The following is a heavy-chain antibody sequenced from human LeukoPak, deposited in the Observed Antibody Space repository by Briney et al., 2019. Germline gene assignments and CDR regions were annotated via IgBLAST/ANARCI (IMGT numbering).Heavy chain of an antibody. CDR3: ARGRPYYYGSGSYKYYFDY. V-gene: IGHV4-34*01. CDR2: INHSGSI. Sequence: SETLSLTCAVYGGSFSGYYWSWIRQPPGKGLEWNGEINHSGSINYNPSLKSRVTISVDTSKNQFSLKLSSVTAADTAVYYCARGRPYYYGSGSYKYYFDYWGQGTLVTVSS. D-gene: IGHD3-10*01. J-gene: IGHJ4*02. CDR1: GGSFSGYY.